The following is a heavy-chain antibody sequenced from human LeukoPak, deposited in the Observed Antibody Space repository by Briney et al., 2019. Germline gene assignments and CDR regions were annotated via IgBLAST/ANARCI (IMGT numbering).Heavy chain of an antibody. CDR2: IYSDGST. CDR3: ARARGYSYGFGS. D-gene: IGHD5-18*01. CDR1: GFTFSSYG. Sequence: GGSLRLSCAASGFTFSSYGMTWVRQAPGKGLEWVSVIYSDGSTYYADSVKGRFTISRDISKSTLYLQMNSLRAEDTAVYYCARARGYSYGFGSWGQGTLVTVSS. V-gene: IGHV3-66*01. J-gene: IGHJ4*02.